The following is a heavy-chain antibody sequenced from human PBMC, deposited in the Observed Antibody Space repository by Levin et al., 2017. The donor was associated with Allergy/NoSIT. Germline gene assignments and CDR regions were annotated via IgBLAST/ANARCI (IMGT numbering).Heavy chain of an antibody. CDR2: ISTFNGNP. Sequence: ASVKVSCKTSGYTFSDYGINWVRQAPGQGLQWVGWISTFNGNPRYAKKFQGRVTLTIDTSTTTAYMDLRSLRSDDAAVYYCARDSEVTGTGGYWGQGTLVTVSS. V-gene: IGHV1-18*01. CDR1: GYTFSDYG. D-gene: IGHD6-19*01. J-gene: IGHJ4*01. CDR3: ARDSEVTGTGGY.